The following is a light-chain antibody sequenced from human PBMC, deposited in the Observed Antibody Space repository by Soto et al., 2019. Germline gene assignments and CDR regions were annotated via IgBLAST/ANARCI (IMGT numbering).Light chain of an antibody. CDR3: MQALHTPQT. V-gene: IGKV2-28*01. CDR2: LGS. J-gene: IGKJ2*01. CDR1: QSLLHSNGYNY. Sequence: DIVMTQSPLSLPVTPGEPASISCRSSQSLLHSNGYNYLDWYLQKPGQSPQLLIYLGSNRASGVPDRFSGSGSGTDFTLKISRVEAEDVGVSYGMQALHTPQTFVQGTKLEIK.